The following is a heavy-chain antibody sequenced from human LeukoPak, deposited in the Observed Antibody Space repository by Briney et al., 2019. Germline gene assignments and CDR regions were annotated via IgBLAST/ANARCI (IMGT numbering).Heavy chain of an antibody. J-gene: IGHJ5*02. CDR2: IKQDGGEK. CDR3: ATSPRGTGHR. Sequence: GGSLRLSCAASGFTFRNCWMHWVRQAPGAGLELVANIKQDGGEKYYVDSVKGRFTISRDNARNSLDLQMNSLSVEDSAVYYCATSPRGTGHRWGQGTLVTVSS. D-gene: IGHD1-1*01. CDR1: GFTFRNCW. V-gene: IGHV3-7*01.